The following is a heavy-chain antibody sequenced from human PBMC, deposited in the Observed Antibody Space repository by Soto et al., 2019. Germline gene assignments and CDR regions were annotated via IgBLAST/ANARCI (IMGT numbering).Heavy chain of an antibody. V-gene: IGHV4-59*01. CDR1: GGSISSYY. CDR2: IYYSGST. Sequence: PSETLSLTCTVSGGSISSYYWSWIRQPPGKGLEWIGYIYYSGSTNYNPSLKSRVTISVDTSKNQFSLKLSSVTAADTAVYYCASDDDYLSYYIDAWGQGTMVTVSS. CDR3: ASDDDYLSYYIDA. J-gene: IGHJ5*01. D-gene: IGHD4-17*01.